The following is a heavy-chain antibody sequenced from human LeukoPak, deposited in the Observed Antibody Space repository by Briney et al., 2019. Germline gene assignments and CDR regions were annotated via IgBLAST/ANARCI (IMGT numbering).Heavy chain of an antibody. Sequence: GGSLRLSCAASGFTFSSYSMNWVRQAPGKGLEWVSSISSSSSYIYYADSMKGRFTISRDNAKNSLYLQLNSLRAEDTAVYYCARDTVGAKASTTFDYWGQGTLVTVSS. J-gene: IGHJ4*02. D-gene: IGHD1-26*01. V-gene: IGHV3-21*01. CDR1: GFTFSSYS. CDR2: ISSSSSYI. CDR3: ARDTVGAKASTTFDY.